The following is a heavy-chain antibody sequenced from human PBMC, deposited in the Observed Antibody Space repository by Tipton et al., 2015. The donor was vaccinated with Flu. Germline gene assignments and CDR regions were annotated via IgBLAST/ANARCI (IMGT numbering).Heavy chain of an antibody. V-gene: IGHV4-38-2*02. CDR2: ISHTGTT. D-gene: IGHD6-19*01. Sequence: TLSLTCAVSGYSISSGYYWGWIRQPPGKGLEWIGSISHTGTTNYNPSLRSRVTISVDTSKNQFSLRRTSVTAADTAVYYCARDRWEYASGFDPWGQGTPVTVSP. J-gene: IGHJ5*02. CDR3: ARDRWEYASGFDP. CDR1: GYSISSGYY.